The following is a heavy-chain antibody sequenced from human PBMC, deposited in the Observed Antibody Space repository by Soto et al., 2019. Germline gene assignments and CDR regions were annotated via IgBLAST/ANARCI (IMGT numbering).Heavy chain of an antibody. D-gene: IGHD6-6*01. CDR2: ISAYNGNT. CDR1: GYTFTSYG. J-gene: IGHJ4*02. Sequence: QVQLVQSGAEVKRPGASVKVSCKASGYTFTSYGISWVRQAPGQGLEWMGWISAYNGNTNYAQKLLGRVTMTTDTSTSTAYMKLRSLRSDDTAVYYCARVPHIRGQLAPFDYWGQGTLVTVSS. V-gene: IGHV1-18*01. CDR3: ARVPHIRGQLAPFDY.